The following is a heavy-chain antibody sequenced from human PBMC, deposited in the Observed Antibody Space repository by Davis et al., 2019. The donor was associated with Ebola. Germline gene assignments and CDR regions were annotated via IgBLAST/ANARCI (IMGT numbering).Heavy chain of an antibody. J-gene: IGHJ4*02. CDR1: GGSISSYY. Sequence: SETLSLTCTVSGGSISSYYWSWIRQSPGKGLEWIGYISDSGTTNYNPSLKSRVTKSVDTSKTQFSLKVRSVTAADTAVYYCAGGGRWAAAACDLLLWGQGTLLTVPS. V-gene: IGHV4-59*01. CDR2: ISDSGTT. CDR3: AGGGRWAAAACDLLL. D-gene: IGHD6-13*01.